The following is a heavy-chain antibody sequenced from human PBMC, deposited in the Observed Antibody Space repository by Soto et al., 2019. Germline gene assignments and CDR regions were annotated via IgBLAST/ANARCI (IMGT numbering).Heavy chain of an antibody. D-gene: IGHD3-22*01. CDR1: GFTFSSYG. V-gene: IGHV3-30*18. Sequence: QVQLVESGGGVVQPGRSLRLSCAASGFTFSSYGMHWVRQAPGKGLEWVAVISYDGSNKYYADSVKGRFTISRDNSKNTXXLXMXXQRAEDTAVYYCAKTQNHDSSGYSRRYYYYYGMDVWGQGTTVTVSS. J-gene: IGHJ6*02. CDR3: AKTQNHDSSGYSRRYYYYYGMDV. CDR2: ISYDGSNK.